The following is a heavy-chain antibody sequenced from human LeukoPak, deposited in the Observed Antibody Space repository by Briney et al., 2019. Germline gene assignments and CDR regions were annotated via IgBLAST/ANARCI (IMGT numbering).Heavy chain of an antibody. D-gene: IGHD2-2*01. J-gene: IGHJ4*02. CDR1: GGSFSGYY. Sequence: SETLSLTCAVYGGSFSGYYWSWIRQPPGKGLEWIGEINHSGSTNYNPSLKSRVTISVDTSKNQFSLKLSSVTAADTAVYYCARGGVVVPARNSRIDYWGRGTLVTVSS. V-gene: IGHV4-34*01. CDR3: ARGGVVVPARNSRIDY. CDR2: INHSGST.